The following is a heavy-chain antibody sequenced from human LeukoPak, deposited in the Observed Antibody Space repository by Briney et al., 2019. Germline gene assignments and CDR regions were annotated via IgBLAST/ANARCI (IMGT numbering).Heavy chain of an antibody. V-gene: IGHV3-21*01. CDR3: ARDLEAYYGSGSYDTRPFDY. Sequence: GGSLRLSCAASGFTFSSYSMNRVRQAPGKGLEWVSSISSSSSYIYYADSVKGRFTISRDNAKNSLYLQMNSLRAEDTAVYYCARDLEAYYGSGSYDTRPFDYWGQGTLVTVSS. D-gene: IGHD3-10*01. J-gene: IGHJ4*02. CDR1: GFTFSSYS. CDR2: ISSSSSYI.